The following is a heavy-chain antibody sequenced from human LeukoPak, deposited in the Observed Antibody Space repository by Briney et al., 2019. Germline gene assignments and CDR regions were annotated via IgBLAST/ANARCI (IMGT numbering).Heavy chain of an antibody. V-gene: IGHV1-18*01. Sequence: ASVTVSCKASGHTFTTYGISWVRQAPGQGREGMGWISAYNGDTNYAQKLQGRVTMTTDTSTSTTYMELRSLRSDDTAVYYCVRDYGSGSYRFGLWGRGTLVTVSS. CDR3: VRDYGSGSYRFGL. D-gene: IGHD3-10*01. J-gene: IGHJ2*01. CDR2: ISAYNGDT. CDR1: GHTFTTYG.